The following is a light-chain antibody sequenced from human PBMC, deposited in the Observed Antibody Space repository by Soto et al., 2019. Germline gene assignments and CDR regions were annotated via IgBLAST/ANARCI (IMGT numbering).Light chain of an antibody. CDR3: QQYGSALWT. CDR2: GAS. J-gene: IGKJ1*01. CDR1: QSVSSSY. V-gene: IGKV3-20*01. Sequence: EIVLTQSPGTLSLSPGERATLSCRASQSVSSSYLAWFQHKPGQAPRLLIYGASSRATGIPDRFSGSGSATDFTLAISRLDPEYFAVYYCQQYGSALWTFGQGTKVEIK.